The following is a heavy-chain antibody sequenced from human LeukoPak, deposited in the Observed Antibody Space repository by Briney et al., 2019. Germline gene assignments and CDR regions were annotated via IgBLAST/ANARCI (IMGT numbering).Heavy chain of an antibody. D-gene: IGHD3-22*01. J-gene: IGHJ4*02. CDR3: ARDSSGYLPSFDY. V-gene: IGHV1-2*02. CDR2: INPNSGGT. CDR1: GYTFTSYG. Sequence: ASVKVSCKASGYTFTSYGISWVRQAPGQGLEWMGWINPNSGGTNYAQKFQGRVTMTRDTSISTAYMELSRLRSDDTAVYYCARDSSGYLPSFDYWGQGTLVTVSS.